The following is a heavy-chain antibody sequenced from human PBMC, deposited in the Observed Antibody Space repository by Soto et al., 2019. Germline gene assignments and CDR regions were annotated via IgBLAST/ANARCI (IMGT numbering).Heavy chain of an antibody. J-gene: IGHJ4*02. CDR2: GYYSGTT. D-gene: IGHD1-1*01. Sequence: PETLSLTCSVSGASVSNKTYYWSWIRQPPGKGLEGIGYGYYSGTTNYNPSLKTRFPISVDLSKNQSSMRLSSVTTADTALYSCARTTAVPNPRGYKYFFDCWGQGTMVTVSS. V-gene: IGHV4-61*01. CDR1: GASVSNKTYY. CDR3: ARTTAVPNPRGYKYFFDC.